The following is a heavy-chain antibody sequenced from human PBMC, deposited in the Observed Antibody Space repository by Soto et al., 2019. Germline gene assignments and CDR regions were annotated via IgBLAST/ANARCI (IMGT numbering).Heavy chain of an antibody. CDR1: GGSISSSSYY. D-gene: IGHD6-13*01. Sequence: QLQLQESGPGLVKPSETLSLTCTVSGGSISSSSYYWGWIRQPPGKGLEWIGGIYYSGSTYYNPSLKSRVTISVDTSKNQFSLKLSSVTAADTAVYYCARGRRVFEDLWGQGTLVTVSS. V-gene: IGHV4-39*01. J-gene: IGHJ4*02. CDR3: ARGRRVFEDL. CDR2: IYYSGST.